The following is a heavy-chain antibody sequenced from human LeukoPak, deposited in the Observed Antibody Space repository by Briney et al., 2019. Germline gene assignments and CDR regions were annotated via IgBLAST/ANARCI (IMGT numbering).Heavy chain of an antibody. CDR3: ARHGNSGYWFDP. J-gene: IGHJ5*02. CDR2: INHSGST. CDR1: GGSFSGYY. Sequence: PSETLSLTCAVYGGSFSGYYWSWIRQPPGKGLEWIGEINHSGSTNYNPSLKSRVTISVDTSKNQFSLKLSSVTAADTAVYYCARHGNSGYWFDPWGQGTLVTVSS. V-gene: IGHV4-34*01. D-gene: IGHD5-12*01.